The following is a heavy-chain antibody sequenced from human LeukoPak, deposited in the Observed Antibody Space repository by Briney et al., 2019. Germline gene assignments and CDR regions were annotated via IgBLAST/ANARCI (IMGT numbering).Heavy chain of an antibody. V-gene: IGHV3-23*01. J-gene: IGHJ4*02. CDR1: GFTVSSNS. D-gene: IGHD6-13*01. Sequence: GGSLRLSCTVSGFTVSSNSWSWVRQAPGKGLEWVSAISGSGGSTYYADSVKGRFTISRDNSKNTLYLQMNSLRAEDTAVYYCAKVPQWSSFRFFDYWGQGTLVTVSS. CDR3: AKVPQWSSFRFFDY. CDR2: ISGSGGST.